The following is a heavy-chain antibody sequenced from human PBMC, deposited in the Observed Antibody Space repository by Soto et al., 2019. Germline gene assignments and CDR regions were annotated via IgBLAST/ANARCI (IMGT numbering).Heavy chain of an antibody. V-gene: IGHV4-31*01. D-gene: IGHD2-2*01. CDR3: ARGGLVGYCGSTRCPEVNWFDP. CDR2: IYYSGST. Sequence: SETLSLTCTVSGGSSISGGYYCSWIRQHPRKGLEWIGYIYYSGSTYYNPSLKSQVTISVDTSKNQFSLKLSSVTAADTAVYYCARGGLVGYCGSTRCPEVNWFDPWGQGTLVTVSS. CDR1: GGSSISGGYY. J-gene: IGHJ5*02.